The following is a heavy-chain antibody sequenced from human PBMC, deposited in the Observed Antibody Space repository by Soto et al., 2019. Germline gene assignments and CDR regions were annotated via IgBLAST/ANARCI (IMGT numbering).Heavy chain of an antibody. V-gene: IGHV3-23*01. D-gene: IGHD3-22*01. CDR3: AKDPRSSGYYLTFDY. Sequence: GGSLRLSCAASGLTLSTSSMNWVRQAPGKGLEWISSISRSTGVTDYADSVKGRFTISRDNSKNTLYLQMNSLRAEDTAVYYCAKDPRSSGYYLTFDYWGQGTLVTVSS. CDR1: GLTLSTSS. CDR2: ISRSTGVT. J-gene: IGHJ4*02.